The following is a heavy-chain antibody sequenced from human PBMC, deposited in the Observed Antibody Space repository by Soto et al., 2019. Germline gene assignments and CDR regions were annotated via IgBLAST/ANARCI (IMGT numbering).Heavy chain of an antibody. V-gene: IGHV5-10-1*01. CDR2: IDPSDSYT. CDR3: ARHYYGSGSYSHFDH. J-gene: IGHJ4*02. Sequence: GESLKISCKGSGYSFTGYWISWVRQMPGKGLEWMGRIDPSDSYTNYSPSFQGHVTISADKSITTAYLQWSSLKASDTAMYYCARHYYGSGSYSHFDHWGQGTLVTVSS. CDR1: GYSFTGYW. D-gene: IGHD3-10*01.